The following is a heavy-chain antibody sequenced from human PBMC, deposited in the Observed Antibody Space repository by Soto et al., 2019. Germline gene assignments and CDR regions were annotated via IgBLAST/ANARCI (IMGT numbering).Heavy chain of an antibody. CDR1: GFTFDDYA. D-gene: IGHD3-16*01. J-gene: IGHJ6*02. CDR3: AKARLWGGDGYNSYYYTAMHV. V-gene: IGHV3-9*01. Sequence: EMQLVESGGGLVQPGRSLRLSCAASGFTFDDYAMYWVRQGPGKGLEWVSGISWDSGRIGYADSVKGRFTISRDNAKNALYLQMNSLRPEDTALYYCAKARLWGGDGYNSYYYTAMHVWGQGTTVTVSS. CDR2: ISWDSGRI.